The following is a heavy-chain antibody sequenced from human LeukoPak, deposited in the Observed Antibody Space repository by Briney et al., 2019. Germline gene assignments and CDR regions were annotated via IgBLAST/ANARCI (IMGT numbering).Heavy chain of an antibody. CDR2: IYYTGST. J-gene: IGHJ4*02. Sequence: SETLSLTCTVSGGSISSFYWTWIRQPPGKGLEWIGYIYYTGSTNYNPSLKSRVTISVDTSKNQFSLKLSSVTAADTAVYYCARDRPGGSSLDYWGQGTLVTVSS. D-gene: IGHD6-13*01. V-gene: IGHV4-59*01. CDR3: ARDRPGGSSLDY. CDR1: GGSISSFY.